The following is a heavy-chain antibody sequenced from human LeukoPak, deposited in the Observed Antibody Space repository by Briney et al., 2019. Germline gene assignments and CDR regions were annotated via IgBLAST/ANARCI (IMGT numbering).Heavy chain of an antibody. CDR3: ARVGRTYYYDSERNWFDP. V-gene: IGHV4-39*07. J-gene: IGHJ5*02. D-gene: IGHD3-10*01. Sequence: SETLSLTCTVSGGSISSSNFYWGWIRQPPGKGLEWIGSIYYSGSTYYNPSLKSRVTISVDTSKNQFSLKLSSVTAADTAVYYCARVGRTYYYDSERNWFDPWGQGTLVTVSS. CDR2: IYYSGST. CDR1: GGSISSSNFY.